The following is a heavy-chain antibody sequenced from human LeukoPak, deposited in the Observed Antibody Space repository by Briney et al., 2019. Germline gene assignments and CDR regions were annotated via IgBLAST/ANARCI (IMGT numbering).Heavy chain of an antibody. CDR3: ARGYSYGYYFDY. CDR2: ITRDGSEK. Sequence: GGSLRLSCAASGFTFSRYWMSWVRQAPGKGLEWVANITRDGSEKYYVDSVKGRFTISRDNAKNSLYLQMNSLRAEDTAVFYCARGYSYGYYFDYWGQGTLVTVSS. J-gene: IGHJ4*02. D-gene: IGHD5-18*01. CDR1: GFTFSRYW. V-gene: IGHV3-7*01.